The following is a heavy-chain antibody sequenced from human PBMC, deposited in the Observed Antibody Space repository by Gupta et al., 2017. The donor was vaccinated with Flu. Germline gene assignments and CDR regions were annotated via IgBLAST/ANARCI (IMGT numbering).Heavy chain of an antibody. Sequence: EVQLLESGGGLVQPGGSLRLSCAASGFTFSSYALSWVRPAPGKGLEWVSAISGSAGNTYYADAVKGRFTISRDNSKGTLYLQVNSLRAEDTAVYYCAKHTVTNYFDSWGQGTLVTVSS. J-gene: IGHJ4*02. V-gene: IGHV3-23*01. CDR3: AKHTVTNYFDS. D-gene: IGHD4-17*01. CDR2: ISGSAGNT. CDR1: GFTFSSYA.